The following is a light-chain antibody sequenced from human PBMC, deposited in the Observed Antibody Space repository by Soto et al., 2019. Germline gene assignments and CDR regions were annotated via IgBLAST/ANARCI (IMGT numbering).Light chain of an antibody. CDR2: GAS. CDR3: LQDYNYPWT. V-gene: IGKV3-20*02. J-gene: IGKJ1*01. CDR1: QSVSSSY. Sequence: EIVLTQSRVTLSLSPGERATLSCRVSQSVSSSYLAWYQQKPGQAPRLLIYGASSRATGIPSRFSGSGSGTDFTLTISSLQPEDFATYYCLQDYNYPWTFGQGTKVDIK.